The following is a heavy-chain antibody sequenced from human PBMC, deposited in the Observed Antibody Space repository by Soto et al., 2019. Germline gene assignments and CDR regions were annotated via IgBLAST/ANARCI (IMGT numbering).Heavy chain of an antibody. CDR1: GFTFSSYA. V-gene: IGHV3-23*01. CDR2: ISGSGGST. CDR3: ATMGVTGTTALRAFDI. J-gene: IGHJ3*02. D-gene: IGHD1-7*01. Sequence: GGSLRLSCAASGFTFSSYAMSWVRQAPGKGLEWVSAISGSGGSTYYADSVKGRFTISRDNSKNTLYLQMNSLRAEDTAVYYCATMGVTGTTALRAFDIWGQGTMVTVSS.